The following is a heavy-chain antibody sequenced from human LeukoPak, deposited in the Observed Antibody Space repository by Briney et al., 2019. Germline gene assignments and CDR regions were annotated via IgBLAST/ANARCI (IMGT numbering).Heavy chain of an antibody. V-gene: IGHV5-51*01. CDR1: GYSFTTSW. CDR2: VFPGDSDT. CDR3: VRRINNWFDP. J-gene: IGHJ5*02. Sequence: GESLKIPCKGSGYSFTTSWIAWVRQMPGKGLELMGIVFPGDSDTRYSPSFQGQVTISADKSISTAYLQWSSLKASDTAFYYCVRRINNWFDPWGQGTLVTVSS.